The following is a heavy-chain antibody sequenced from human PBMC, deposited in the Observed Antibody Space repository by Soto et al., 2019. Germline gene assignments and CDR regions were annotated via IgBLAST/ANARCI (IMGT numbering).Heavy chain of an antibody. Sequence: QVQLQESGPGLVKPSETLSLTCTVSGGSISSYYWSWIRQPPGKGLEWIGYIYYSGSTNYNPSLKSRVTISVDTSKNQFSLKLSSVTAADTAVYYCARAPPRSVRLDYWGQGTLVTVSS. V-gene: IGHV4-59*01. J-gene: IGHJ4*02. D-gene: IGHD4-17*01. CDR3: ARAPPRSVRLDY. CDR1: GGSISSYY. CDR2: IYYSGST.